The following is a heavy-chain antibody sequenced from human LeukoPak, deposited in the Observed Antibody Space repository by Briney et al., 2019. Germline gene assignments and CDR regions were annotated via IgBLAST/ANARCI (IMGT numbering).Heavy chain of an antibody. CDR1: GYSFTSYW. CDR2: IYPGDSDT. J-gene: IGHJ3*02. V-gene: IGHV5-51*01. CDR3: ARQVVGAPDAFDI. D-gene: IGHD2-15*01. Sequence: GESLKISCKGSGYSFTSYWIGWVRHMPRKGLELRWIIYPGDSDTRYSTSFQGQVTISADTSISTDYLQWSSLKASDTAMYYCARQVVGAPDAFDIWGQGTMVTVSS.